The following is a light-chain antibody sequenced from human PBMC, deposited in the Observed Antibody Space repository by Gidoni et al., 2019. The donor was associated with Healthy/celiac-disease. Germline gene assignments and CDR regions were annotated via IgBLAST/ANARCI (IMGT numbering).Light chain of an antibody. CDR1: QSVSSSY. Sequence: EMVLTQSPGTLSLSPGERATLSCRASQSVSSSYLAWYQQKPGQAPRLLIYGASSRATGIPDSFSGSGSGTDFTLTISRLEPEDFAVYYCQQYGRSLITFGQGTRLEIK. CDR3: QQYGRSLIT. CDR2: GAS. J-gene: IGKJ5*01. V-gene: IGKV3-20*01.